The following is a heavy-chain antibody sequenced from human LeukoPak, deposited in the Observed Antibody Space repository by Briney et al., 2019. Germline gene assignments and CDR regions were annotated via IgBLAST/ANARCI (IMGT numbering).Heavy chain of an antibody. D-gene: IGHD3/OR15-3a*01. V-gene: IGHV6-1*01. CDR3: ARRSNYFDY. J-gene: IGHJ4*02. CDR2: TYYRSKWYN. CDR1: GDSVSSNNAT. Sequence: SQTLSLTCAISGDSVSSNNATWNWIRPSPSRGLEWLGRTYYRSKWYNDYAVSVKSRMTINPDTSKNQFSLHLNSVTPEDRAVYYCARRSNYFDYWGQGTLVTVSS.